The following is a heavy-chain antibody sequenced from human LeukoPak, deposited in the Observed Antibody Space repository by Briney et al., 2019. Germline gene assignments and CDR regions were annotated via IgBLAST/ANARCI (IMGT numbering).Heavy chain of an antibody. D-gene: IGHD3-3*01. CDR1: GGSISSGDYY. CDR3: ARSYDFWSGYSYYFDY. V-gene: IGHV4-30-4*01. J-gene: IGHJ4*02. Sequence: KPSGTLSLTCAVSGGSISSGDYYWSWIRQPPGKGLEWIGYIHYSGSTYYNPSLKSRVTISVDTSKNQFSLKLSSVTAADTAVYYCARSYDFWSGYSYYFDYWGQGTLVTVSS. CDR2: IHYSGST.